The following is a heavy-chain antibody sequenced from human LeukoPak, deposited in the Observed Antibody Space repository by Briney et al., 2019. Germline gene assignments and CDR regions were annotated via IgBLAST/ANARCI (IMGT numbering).Heavy chain of an antibody. J-gene: IGHJ4*02. Sequence: GGSLRLSCEASGSTFSSYGMHWVRQAPGKGLEWVAVISYDGSNKYYVDSVKGRFTISRDNSKNTLYLQMNSLRAEDTAVYYCAKGSIYYDSSGYYYVGELDYWGQGALVTVSS. V-gene: IGHV3-30*18. D-gene: IGHD3-22*01. CDR2: ISYDGSNK. CDR3: AKGSIYYDSSGYYYVGELDY. CDR1: GSTFSSYG.